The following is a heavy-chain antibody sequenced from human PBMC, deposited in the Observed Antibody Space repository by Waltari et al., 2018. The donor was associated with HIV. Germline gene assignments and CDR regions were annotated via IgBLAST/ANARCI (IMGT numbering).Heavy chain of an antibody. CDR1: GFTVSSNY. CDR2: IYSGGST. V-gene: IGHV3-66*02. Sequence: EVQLVESGGGLVQPGGSLRLSCAASGFTVSSNYMSWVRQAPGKGLEWVSVIYSGGSTYYADSVKGRFTISRDNSKNTLYLQMNSLRAEDTAVYYCARQGLIGYGSGSHWGQGTLVTVSS. CDR3: ARQGLIGYGSGSH. D-gene: IGHD3-10*01. J-gene: IGHJ4*02.